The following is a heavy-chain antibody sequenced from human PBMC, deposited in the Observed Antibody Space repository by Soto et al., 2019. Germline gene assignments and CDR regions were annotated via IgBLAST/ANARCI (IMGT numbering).Heavy chain of an antibody. Sequence: GGSLRLSCAASGFTFSSYAMSWVRQAPGKGLEWVSAISGSGGSTYYADSVKGRFTISRDNSKNTLYLQMNSLRAEDTAVYCCAKDLFPSGSGWTGHYFDYWGQGTLVTVS. V-gene: IGHV3-23*01. D-gene: IGHD6-19*01. J-gene: IGHJ4*02. CDR1: GFTFSSYA. CDR3: AKDLFPSGSGWTGHYFDY. CDR2: ISGSGGST.